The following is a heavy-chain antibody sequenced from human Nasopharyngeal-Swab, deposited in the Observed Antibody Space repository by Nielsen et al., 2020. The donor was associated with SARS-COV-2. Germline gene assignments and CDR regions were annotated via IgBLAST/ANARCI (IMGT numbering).Heavy chain of an antibody. CDR2: IYYSGST. CDR3: ARAPGTLYYYYYMDV. V-gene: IGHV4-59*01. J-gene: IGHJ6*03. Sequence: WIRQPPGKGLEWIGYIYYSGSTNYNPSLKSRVNISVDRSKTQFYLKLNSVTAADTAVYFCARAPGTLYYYYYMDVWGKGTTVTVSS.